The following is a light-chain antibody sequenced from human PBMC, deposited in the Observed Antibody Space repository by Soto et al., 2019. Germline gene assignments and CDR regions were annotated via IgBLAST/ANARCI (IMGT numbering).Light chain of an antibody. CDR3: HQYGISPPRT. Sequence: EIVLRQSPGTLCLSPGERATISCRAIQSVSNNYLAWYQQKPGQAPRLLIYGASNRATGIPDRFSGSGSGTDFTLTIGRLEPEDFAVYYCHQYGISPPRTFGQGTKVDIK. CDR1: QSVSNNY. J-gene: IGKJ1*01. CDR2: GAS. V-gene: IGKV3-20*01.